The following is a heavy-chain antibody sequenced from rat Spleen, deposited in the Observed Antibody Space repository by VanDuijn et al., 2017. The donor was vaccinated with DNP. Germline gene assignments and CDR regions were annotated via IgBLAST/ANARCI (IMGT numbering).Heavy chain of an antibody. CDR1: GYTFTTYY. Sequence: QVQLQQSGAELAKPGSSVKISCKASGYTFTTYYITWIKQTKGQGREYLGYINTGSGATNYNEKFKGKATLTADKSSSTAFMHLSSLTPDDSAVYYGARRRLPYWYFDFWGPGTMVTVSS. CDR2: INTGSGAT. CDR3: ARRRLPYWYFDF. D-gene: IGHD1-4*01. V-gene: IGHV1-43*01. J-gene: IGHJ1*01.